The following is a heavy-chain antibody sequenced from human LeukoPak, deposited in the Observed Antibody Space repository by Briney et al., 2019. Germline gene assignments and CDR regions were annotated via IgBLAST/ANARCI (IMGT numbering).Heavy chain of an antibody. CDR3: ARAPGDLLHERAFDI. J-gene: IGHJ3*02. Sequence: SQTLSLTCAISGDSVSSKSAAWNWIRQSPSRGLEWLGRTYLRSSWIYEYALSVRSRINLSPDTSKNQFSLQLNSVNAEDTAVYFCARAPGDLLHERAFDIWGQGILVTVSS. V-gene: IGHV6-1*01. CDR1: GDSVSSKSAA. CDR2: TYLRSSWIY. D-gene: IGHD2-21*01.